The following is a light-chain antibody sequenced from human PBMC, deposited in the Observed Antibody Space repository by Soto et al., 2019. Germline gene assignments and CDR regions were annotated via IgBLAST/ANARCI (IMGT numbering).Light chain of an antibody. CDR1: ASNIGAGYD. Sequence: QSVLAQPPSVSGAPGQRVTISCTGSASNIGAGYDVHWYQQVPGRVPKLLIYDNTNRPSGVPDRCSGFRSGTSASLPIAGVLADDEADYYCHCHDNSLDSRVFGTGTKLTVL. CDR2: DNT. CDR3: HCHDNSLDSRV. V-gene: IGLV1-40*01. J-gene: IGLJ1*01.